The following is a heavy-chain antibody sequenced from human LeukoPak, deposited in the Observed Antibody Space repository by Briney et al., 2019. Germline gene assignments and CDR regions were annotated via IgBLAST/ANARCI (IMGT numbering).Heavy chain of an antibody. Sequence: GGSLRLSCAASGFTFSSYWMNWARQAPGKGLEWVSSISSSSSYINYADSVKGRFTISRDNAKNSLYLQMNSLRAEDTAVYYCARVGSDYNYWGQGTRVTVSS. V-gene: IGHV3-21*01. CDR2: ISSSSSYI. D-gene: IGHD3-10*01. J-gene: IGHJ4*02. CDR3: ARVGSDYNY. CDR1: GFTFSSYW.